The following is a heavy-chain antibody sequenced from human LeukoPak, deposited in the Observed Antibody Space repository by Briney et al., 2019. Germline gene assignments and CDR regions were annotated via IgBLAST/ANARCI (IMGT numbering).Heavy chain of an antibody. CDR3: ARGGGFRITMVRGVIGY. D-gene: IGHD3-10*01. Sequence: EXXSLTCTVSGYSISSGYYWGWIRQPPGXXLEWIGSIYHSGSTYYNPSLKSRVTISVDTSKNQFSLKLSSVTAADTAVYYCARGGGFRITMVRGVIGYWGQGTLVTVSS. V-gene: IGHV4-38-2*02. J-gene: IGHJ4*02. CDR2: IYHSGST. CDR1: GYSISSGYY.